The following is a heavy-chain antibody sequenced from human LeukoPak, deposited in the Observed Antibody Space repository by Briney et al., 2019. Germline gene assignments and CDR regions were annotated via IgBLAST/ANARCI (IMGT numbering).Heavy chain of an antibody. CDR3: ARSNQADDY. V-gene: IGHV3-74*01. D-gene: IGHD1-14*01. J-gene: IGHJ4*02. CDR2: INSGGSRT. Sequence: GGSLTLSCAASGFTFSDYWMHWVRQVQPKEMVRVSRINSGGSRTTYADSVKGRFTISRDNAKNTLYLQMDSLRAEDTGVYYCARSNQADDYWGQGTLVTVSS. CDR1: GFTFSDYW.